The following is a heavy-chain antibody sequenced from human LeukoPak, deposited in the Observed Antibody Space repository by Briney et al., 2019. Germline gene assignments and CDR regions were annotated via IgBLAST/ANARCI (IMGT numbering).Heavy chain of an antibody. CDR2: IYPGDSDT. D-gene: IGHD5-18*01. J-gene: IGHJ4*02. V-gene: IGHV5-51*01. Sequence: GESLKISCKGSAYSFTIYWIGWVRQMPGKGLEWMGIIYPGDSDTRYSPSFQGQVTISADKSISTAYLQWSSLKASDTAMYYCARRSLDYSYGRHAIEYWGQGTLVTVSS. CDR3: ARRSLDYSYGRHAIEY. CDR1: AYSFTIYW.